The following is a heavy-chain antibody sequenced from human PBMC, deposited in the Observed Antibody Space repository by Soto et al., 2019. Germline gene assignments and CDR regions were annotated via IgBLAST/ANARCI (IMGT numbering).Heavy chain of an antibody. D-gene: IGHD6-13*01. CDR1: GYTLTESS. Sequence: VQLVQSVAAVKKLGASVKFCCKVSGYTLTESSMHWVRQAPGKGLEWMLGFDPEDGETIYAQKVQGRVTMTEDTSKDTAYMELRSLRSEDTDVYDCATGVNSSSPGDYWGQGTMVTVSS. J-gene: IGHJ4*02. CDR2: FDPEDGET. V-gene: IGHV1-24*01. CDR3: ATGVNSSSPGDY.